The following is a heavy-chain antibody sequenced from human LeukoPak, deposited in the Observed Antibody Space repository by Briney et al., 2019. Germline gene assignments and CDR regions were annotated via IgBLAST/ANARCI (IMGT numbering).Heavy chain of an antibody. CDR2: IYYSGST. D-gene: IGHD3-3*01. Sequence: SETLSLTCTVSGGSISSYYWSWIRQPPGKGLEWIGYIYYSGSTYYNPSLKSRVTISVDTSKNQFSLKLSSVTAADTAVYYCARVPLRFLEWLYSFDYWGQGTLVTVSS. V-gene: IGHV4-59*12. J-gene: IGHJ4*02. CDR1: GGSISSYY. CDR3: ARVPLRFLEWLYSFDY.